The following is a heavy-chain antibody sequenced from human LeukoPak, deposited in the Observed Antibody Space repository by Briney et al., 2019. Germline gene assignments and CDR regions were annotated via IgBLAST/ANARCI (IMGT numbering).Heavy chain of an antibody. CDR3: ARWGTRDSFDI. J-gene: IGHJ3*02. Sequence: GGSLRLSCAASGFSFSNYAMNWVRQAPGKGLEWVSSISTSSSYIYYADSVKGRFTISRDNAKNSLYLQLNSLRAEDTAVYYCARWGTRDSFDIWGQGTMVTVSS. CDR1: GFSFSNYA. D-gene: IGHD3-16*01. CDR2: ISTSSSYI. V-gene: IGHV3-21*01.